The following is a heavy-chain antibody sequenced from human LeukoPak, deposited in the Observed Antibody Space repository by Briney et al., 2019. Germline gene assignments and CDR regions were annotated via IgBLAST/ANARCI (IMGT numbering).Heavy chain of an antibody. Sequence: SKTLSLTCTVSGGSISSYYWSWIRQPAGKRLEWIGRTHASGTTNFNPSLKSRVTMSIDTSNNQFSLILSSVTAADTAVYYCAGLDQGYCSGGSCNPRDYWGQGTLVTVSS. D-gene: IGHD2-15*01. CDR1: GGSISSYY. V-gene: IGHV4-4*07. CDR2: THASGTT. J-gene: IGHJ4*02. CDR3: AGLDQGYCSGGSCNPRDY.